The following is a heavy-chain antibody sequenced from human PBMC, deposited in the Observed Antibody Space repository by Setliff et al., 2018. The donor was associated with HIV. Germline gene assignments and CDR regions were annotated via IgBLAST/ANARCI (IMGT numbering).Heavy chain of an antibody. CDR1: GFTFSSYA. D-gene: IGHD3-22*01. Sequence: GSLRLSCAASGFTFSSYAMSWVRQAPGKGLEWIGYIYYSGSTNYNPSLKSRVTISVDTSKNQFSLKLSSVTAADTAVYYCAEDMEYYYDSSGYLFDYWGQGTLVTVSS. V-gene: IGHV4-59*01. CDR3: AEDMEYYYDSSGYLFDY. CDR2: IYYSGST. J-gene: IGHJ4*02.